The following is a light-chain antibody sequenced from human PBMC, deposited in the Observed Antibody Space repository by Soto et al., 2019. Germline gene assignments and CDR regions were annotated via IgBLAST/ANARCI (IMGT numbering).Light chain of an antibody. V-gene: IGLV2-8*01. CDR2: EVD. Sequence: QSALTQPPSAAGSPGQSVTISCIGTSSDVGGYNFVSWYQHHPGKAPKFMIYEVDKRPSGVPARFSGSKSGNTASLTVSGLQPEDEADYYCGSYAGSTVVFGGGTKLTV. CDR3: GSYAGSTVV. CDR1: SSDVGGYNF. J-gene: IGLJ2*01.